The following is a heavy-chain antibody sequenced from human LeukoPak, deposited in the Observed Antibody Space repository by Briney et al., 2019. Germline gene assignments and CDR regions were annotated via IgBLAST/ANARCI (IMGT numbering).Heavy chain of an antibody. J-gene: IGHJ6*02. CDR1: GFTFSGYP. V-gene: IGHV3-30-3*01. Sequence: PGGSLRLSCAASGFTFSGYPIHWVRQAPGKGLEWVAVISYDGSNKYYADSVKGRFTISRDNSKNTLYLQMNSLRAEDTAVYYCARDHMTTVAVYYYYGMDVWGQGTTVTVSS. CDR3: ARDHMTTVAVYYYYGMDV. CDR2: ISYDGSNK. D-gene: IGHD4-11*01.